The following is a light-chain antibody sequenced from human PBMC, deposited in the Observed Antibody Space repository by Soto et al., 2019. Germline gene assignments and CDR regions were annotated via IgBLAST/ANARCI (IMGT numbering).Light chain of an antibody. CDR1: SGHSSYG. CDR3: QTWATGIWV. Sequence: QLVLTQSPSASASLGASVKLTCTLSSGHSSYGIAWHQQQAEKGPRFLLKLNSDGSHNKGDGVPDRFSGSSSGAERYLTISSLQSDDEADYYCQTWATGIWVFGGGTKVTVL. J-gene: IGLJ3*02. CDR2: LNSDGSH. V-gene: IGLV4-69*01.